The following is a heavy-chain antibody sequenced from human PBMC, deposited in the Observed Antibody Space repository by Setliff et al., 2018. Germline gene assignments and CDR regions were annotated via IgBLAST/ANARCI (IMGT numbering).Heavy chain of an antibody. CDR3: AKADEGPRRASGSYYPLLRFDP. J-gene: IGHJ5*02. Sequence: SETLSLTCTVSGGSISSGGYYWSWIRQHPGMGLEWIGYIYYSGSTYHNPSLKTLVTISVDTSKNQFSLKLSSVTAADTAVYYCAKADEGPRRASGSYYPLLRFDPWGQGTLVTVSS. D-gene: IGHD3-10*01. CDR2: IYYSGST. V-gene: IGHV4-31*01. CDR1: GGSISSGGYY.